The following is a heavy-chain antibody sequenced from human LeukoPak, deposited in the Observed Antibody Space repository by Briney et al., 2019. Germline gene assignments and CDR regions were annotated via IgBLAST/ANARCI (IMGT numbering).Heavy chain of an antibody. CDR3: ARDGYYYGISGYYYPED. CDR1: GGSISSGSYY. D-gene: IGHD3-22*01. Sequence: PSETLSLTCTVSGGSISSGSYYWSWIRQPAGKGLEWIGRIYTSGSTNYNPSLKSRVTISVDTSKNQFSLKLSSVTAADTAVYYCARDGYYYGISGYYYPEDWGQGTLVTVSS. V-gene: IGHV4-61*02. CDR2: IYTSGST. J-gene: IGHJ4*02.